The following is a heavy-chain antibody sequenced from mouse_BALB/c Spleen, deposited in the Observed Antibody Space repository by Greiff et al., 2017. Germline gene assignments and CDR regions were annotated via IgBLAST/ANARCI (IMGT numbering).Heavy chain of an antibody. CDR1: GFTFSSYA. CDR2: ISSGGSYT. J-gene: IGHJ2*01. V-gene: IGHV5-9-1*01. Sequence: EVMLVESGGGLVKPGGSLKLSCAASGFTFSSYAMSWVRQTPEKRLEWVATISSGGSYTYYPDSVKGRFTISRDNAKNTLYLQMSSLRSEDTAMYYCARREGDDYFDYWGQGTTLTVSS. CDR3: ARREGDDYFDY.